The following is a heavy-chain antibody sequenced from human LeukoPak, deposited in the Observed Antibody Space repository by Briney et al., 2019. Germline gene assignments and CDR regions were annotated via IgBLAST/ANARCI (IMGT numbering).Heavy chain of an antibody. CDR1: GFTFSSSA. D-gene: IGHD3-10*01. CDR2: INHSGST. J-gene: IGHJ5*02. V-gene: IGHV4-34*01. Sequence: PGGSLRLSCAASGFTFSSSAMSWIRQPPGKGLEWIGEINHSGSTNYNPSLKSRVTISVDTSKNQFSLKLSSVTAADTAVYYCARGPPIYGSGSYYSWFDPWGQGTLVTVSS. CDR3: ARGPPIYGSGSYYSWFDP.